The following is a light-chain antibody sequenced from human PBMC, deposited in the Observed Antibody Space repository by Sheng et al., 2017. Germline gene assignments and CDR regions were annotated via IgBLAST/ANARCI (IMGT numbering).Light chain of an antibody. J-gene: IGKJ4*01. CDR3: QQTFFSPLT. V-gene: IGKV1-12*01. Sequence: DIQVTQSPSSVSASVGDRVTISCRASQDIKYWLAWYQQKPGKAPKFLISAASRLQSGVPSRFSGSGSGTDFTLTISSLRPEDFATYYCQQTFFSPLTFGGGTKVEIK. CDR1: QDIKYW. CDR2: AAS.